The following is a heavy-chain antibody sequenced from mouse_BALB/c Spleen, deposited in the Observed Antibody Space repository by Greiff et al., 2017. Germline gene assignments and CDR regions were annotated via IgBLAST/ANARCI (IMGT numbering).Heavy chain of an antibody. CDR1: GFNIKDTY. Sequence: VHVKQSGAELVKPGASVKLSCTASGFNIKDTYMHWVKQRPEQGLEWIGRIDPANGNTKYDPKFQGKATITADTSSNTAYLQLSSLTSEDTAVYYCARSGQRHHRLYAIDYWGQGTSVTVSS. V-gene: IGHV14-3*02. D-gene: IGHD3-2*02. J-gene: IGHJ4*01. CDR3: ARSGQRHHRLYAIDY. CDR2: IDPANGNT.